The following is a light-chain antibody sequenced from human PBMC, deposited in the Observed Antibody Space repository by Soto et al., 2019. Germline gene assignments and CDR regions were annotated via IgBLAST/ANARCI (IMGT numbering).Light chain of an antibody. J-gene: IGLJ2*01. CDR2: LEGSGSY. Sequence: QLVLTQSSSASASLGSSVKLTCTLSSGHSSYIIAWHQQQPGKAPRYLMKLEGSGSYNKGSGVPDRFSGSSSGADRYLTISTLQSEDEADYYCETWDSNTPVFGGGTKLTVL. CDR3: ETWDSNTPV. V-gene: IGLV4-60*03. CDR1: SGHSSYI.